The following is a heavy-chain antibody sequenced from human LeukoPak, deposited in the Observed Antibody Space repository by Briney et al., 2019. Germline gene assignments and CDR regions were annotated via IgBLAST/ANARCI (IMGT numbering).Heavy chain of an antibody. CDR3: ARDRGYCSGGSCWSDY. CDR1: GFTFSSYS. J-gene: IGHJ4*02. CDR2: ISSSSSYI. Sequence: PGGSLRLSCAASGFTFSSYSMNWVRQAPGKGLEWVSSISSSSSYIYYADSVKGRFTISRDNAKNSLYLQMNSLRDEDTAVYYCARDRGYCSGGSCWSDYWGQGTLVTVSS. V-gene: IGHV3-21*01. D-gene: IGHD2-15*01.